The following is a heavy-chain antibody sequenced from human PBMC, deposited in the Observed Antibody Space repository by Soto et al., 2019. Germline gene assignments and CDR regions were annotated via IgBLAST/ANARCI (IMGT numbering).Heavy chain of an antibody. J-gene: IGHJ4*01. CDR2: INGRGNTT. CDR1: GFIFQNYA. CDR3: AKVIVLGASTIEY. V-gene: IGHV3-23*01. Sequence: EEQVLESGGGLAQPGGSLRLSCVASGFIFQNYAMSWVRQTPGKGLEWVSVINGRGNTTFYADSVQGRFTVSRDNSRNMVYLDMNSLRVEDTAVYSCAKVIVLGASTIEYWGLGTPVIVSS. D-gene: IGHD3-16*01.